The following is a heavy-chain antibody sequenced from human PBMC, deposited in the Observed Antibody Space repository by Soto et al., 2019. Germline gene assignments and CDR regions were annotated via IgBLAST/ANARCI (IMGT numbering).Heavy chain of an antibody. V-gene: IGHV3-21*01. J-gene: IGHJ6*03. CDR3: ASHPMARVGCRLSLCYMDV. CDR1: GFTFSSYR. CDR2: ISSSSSYI. D-gene: IGHD2-8*01. Sequence: GGPLRLSCAASGFTFSSYRMNWFRQAPGKGLEWVSSISSSSSYIYYADSVKGRFTISRDNAKNSLYLQMNSLRAEDTAVYYCASHPMARVGCRLSLCYMDVWGKGTTVTVSS.